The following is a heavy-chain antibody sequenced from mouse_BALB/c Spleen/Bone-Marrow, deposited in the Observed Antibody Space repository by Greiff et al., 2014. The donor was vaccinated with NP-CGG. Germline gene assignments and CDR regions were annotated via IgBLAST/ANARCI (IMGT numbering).Heavy chain of an antibody. CDR1: GFNIKDTY. J-gene: IGHJ2*01. Sequence: VQLQQSGAELVKPGASVKLSCTASGFNIKDTYMHWVKQRPEQGLEWIGRIDPANGNTKYDPKFQGKATITADTSSNTAYLQLSSLTSEDTAVYYCANYYYGYYFDPRGQGTTLTVSS. CDR2: IDPANGNT. D-gene: IGHD1-1*01. CDR3: ANYYYGYYFDP. V-gene: IGHV14-3*02.